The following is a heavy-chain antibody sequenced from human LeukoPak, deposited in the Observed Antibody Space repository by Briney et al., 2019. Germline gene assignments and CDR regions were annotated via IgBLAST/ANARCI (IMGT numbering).Heavy chain of an antibody. CDR3: AGQHDSSGYYFY. CDR2: INYSGST. CDR1: GGSISSSDYY. Sequence: SETLSLTCTVSGGSISSSDYYWAWIRQPPGRGLEWIGSINYSGSTYYNPSLKSRVTISVDTSKNRFSLKLSSVTAADTAVYYCAGQHDSSGYYFYWGQGTLVTVSS. D-gene: IGHD3-22*01. V-gene: IGHV4-39*01. J-gene: IGHJ4*02.